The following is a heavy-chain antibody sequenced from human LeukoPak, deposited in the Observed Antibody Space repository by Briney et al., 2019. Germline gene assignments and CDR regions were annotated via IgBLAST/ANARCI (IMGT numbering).Heavy chain of an antibody. CDR2: ISGSGGST. D-gene: IGHD6-13*01. Sequence: GGSLRLSCAASGFTFSSYAMSWVRQAPGKGLEWVSAISGSGGSTYYADSVKGRFTISRDNSKNTLYPQMNSLRAEDTAVYYCAKMVRGYSSSWYLGYFDYWGQGTLVTVSS. CDR3: AKMVRGYSSSWYLGYFDY. CDR1: GFTFSSYA. V-gene: IGHV3-23*01. J-gene: IGHJ4*02.